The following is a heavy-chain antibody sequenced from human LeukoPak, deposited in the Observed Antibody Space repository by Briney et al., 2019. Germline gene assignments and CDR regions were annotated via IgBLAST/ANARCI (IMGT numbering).Heavy chain of an antibody. CDR3: ARDAVSAGTLTTDY. CDR1: GFTFSNYA. V-gene: IGHV3-33*01. Sequence: GRSLRLSCAASGFTFSNYAMHWVRQPPGKGLEWVAVIWYDGNDKYYRDSVKGRFTISRGDSKNTLYLQMNSLRVEDTALYYCARDAVSAGTLTTDYWGQGTLVTVSS. J-gene: IGHJ4*02. D-gene: IGHD6-13*01. CDR2: IWYDGNDK.